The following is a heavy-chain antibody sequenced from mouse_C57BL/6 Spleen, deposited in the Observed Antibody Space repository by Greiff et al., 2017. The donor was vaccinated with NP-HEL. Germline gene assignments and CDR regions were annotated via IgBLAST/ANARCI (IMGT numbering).Heavy chain of an antibody. CDR3: AREGNYYGSSYDAMDY. D-gene: IGHD1-1*01. CDR1: GYTFTSYW. CDR2: IDPSDSET. J-gene: IGHJ4*01. V-gene: IGHV1-52*01. Sequence: QVQLQQPGAELVRPGSSVKLSCKASGYTFTSYWMHWVKQRPIQGLEWIGNIDPSDSETHYNQKFKDKATLTVDKSSSTAYMQLSSLTSEDSAVYYCAREGNYYGSSYDAMDYWGQGTSVTVSS.